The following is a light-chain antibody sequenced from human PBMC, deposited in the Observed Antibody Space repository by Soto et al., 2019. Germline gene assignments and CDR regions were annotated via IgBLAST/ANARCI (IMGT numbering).Light chain of an antibody. V-gene: IGKV1-6*01. J-gene: IGKJ1*01. Sequence: AIQMTQSPSSLSASVGDRVTITCRASQGIRSDLGWYQQKPGKAPELLVYGASSLQSGVTSRFSGSGSGTDFTLTISSLQPEDFATYYCLQDHNSPLTFGQGTKVEIK. CDR1: QGIRSD. CDR2: GAS. CDR3: LQDHNSPLT.